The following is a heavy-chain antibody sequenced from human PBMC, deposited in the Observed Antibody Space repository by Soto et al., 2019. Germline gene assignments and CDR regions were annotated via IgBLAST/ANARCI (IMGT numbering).Heavy chain of an antibody. CDR2: VASSDSQT. CDR1: GHSFDAYW. D-gene: IGHD3-22*01. CDR3: ARQIYDSDTGPYFQYYFDS. Sequence: VQAPKIACKGSGHSFDAYWITWVRQQSGKGLELMERVASSDSQTFYSPSFRFDVTISDTKSITTVFLQWRRLRPSHTAVNYCARQIYDSDTGPYFQYYFDSWRKGTPVTASS. J-gene: IGHJ4*02. V-gene: IGHV5-10-1*01.